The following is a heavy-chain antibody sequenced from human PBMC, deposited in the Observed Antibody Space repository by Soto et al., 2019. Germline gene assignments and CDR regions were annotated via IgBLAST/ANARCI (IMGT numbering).Heavy chain of an antibody. D-gene: IGHD3-9*01. CDR1: GDSVSSNSAA. V-gene: IGHV6-1*01. J-gene: IGHJ5*02. Sequence: SQTLSLTCAISGDSVSSNSAAWNWIRQSPSRGLEWLGRTYYRSKWYNDYAVSVKSRITINPDTSKNQFSLQLNSVTPEDTAVYYSARGTYYDLSTGRRKNYNWFDPWGQGTLVTVSS. CDR2: TYYRSKWYN. CDR3: ARGTYYDLSTGRRKNYNWFDP.